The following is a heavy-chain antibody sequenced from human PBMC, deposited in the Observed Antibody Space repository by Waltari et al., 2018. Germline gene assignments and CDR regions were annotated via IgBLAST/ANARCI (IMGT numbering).Heavy chain of an antibody. CDR1: GFTLRSYS. CDR3: ARALVRGVIIPFDY. Sequence: EVPLVESGGGLVKPGGSLRLSCAASGFTLRSYSLNWVRQAQGKGLEWVSSSSSSNSYIYYADSVKCRFTITRDNAKNSLYLQMDSMRAYDTAVYYCARALVRGVIIPFDYWGQGTLVTVSS. CDR2: SSSSNSYI. V-gene: IGHV3-21*01. D-gene: IGHD3-10*01. J-gene: IGHJ4*02.